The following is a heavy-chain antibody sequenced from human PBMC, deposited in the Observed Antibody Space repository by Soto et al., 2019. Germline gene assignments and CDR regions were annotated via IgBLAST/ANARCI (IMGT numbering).Heavy chain of an antibody. J-gene: IGHJ4*02. CDR3: ARQLGATSDFDY. Sequence: LSLTCTVSGGSISSYYWSWIRQPPGKGLEWIGYIYYSGSTNYNPSLKSRVTISVDTSKNQFSLKLSSVTAADTAVYYCARQLGATSDFDYWGQGTLVTVSS. CDR1: GGSISSYY. D-gene: IGHD1-26*01. V-gene: IGHV4-59*01. CDR2: IYYSGST.